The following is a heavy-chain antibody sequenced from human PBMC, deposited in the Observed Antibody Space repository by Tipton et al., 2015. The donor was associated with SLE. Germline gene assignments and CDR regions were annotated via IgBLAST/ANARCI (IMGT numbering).Heavy chain of an antibody. J-gene: IGHJ4*02. CDR2: IYYIGSA. CDR3: ARQHSSDWYVDY. V-gene: IGHV4-31*03. CDR1: GGSISSYY. D-gene: IGHD6-19*01. Sequence: TLSLTCTVSGGSISSYYWSWIRQHPGKGLEWIGFIYYIGSAYYNPSLKSRVSISVDTSKNQFSLNLSFLTAADTAVYYCARQHSSDWYVDYWGQGTLVTVSS.